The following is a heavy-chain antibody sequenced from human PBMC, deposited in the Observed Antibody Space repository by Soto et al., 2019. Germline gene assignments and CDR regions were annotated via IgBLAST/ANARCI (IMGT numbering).Heavy chain of an antibody. CDR2: IYWYDDK. V-gene: IGHV2-5*01. CDR3: LHRRYRRGWAWFDP. J-gene: IGHJ5*02. D-gene: IGHD6-19*01. CDR1: GFSLSTSGVG. Sequence: QITLRDSGPTLLKPTQTLTLPCTSSGFSLSTSGVGVGWIRRHPGKAMAWLALIYWYDDKRYSPSLKSRLTITKDTSKTEVVLTMSKMDPVDTATYYGLHRRYRRGWAWFDPRGQGTLVTVSS.